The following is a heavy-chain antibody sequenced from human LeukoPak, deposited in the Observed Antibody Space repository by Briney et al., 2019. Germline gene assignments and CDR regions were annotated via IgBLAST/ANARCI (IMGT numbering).Heavy chain of an antibody. V-gene: IGHV3-30-3*01. D-gene: IGHD3-10*01. CDR2: ISYDGSNK. CDR3: AGDTARFGELPDWFDP. CDR1: GFTFSSYA. J-gene: IGHJ5*02. Sequence: PGRSLRLSCAASGFTFSSYAMHWVRQVPGKGLEWVAVISYDGSNKYYADSVKGRFTISRDNSKNTLYLQMNSLRAEDTAVYYCAGDTARFGELPDWFDPWGQGTLVTVSS.